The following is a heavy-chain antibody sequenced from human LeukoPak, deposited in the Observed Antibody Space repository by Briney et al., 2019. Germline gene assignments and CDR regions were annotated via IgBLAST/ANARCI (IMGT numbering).Heavy chain of an antibody. CDR1: GYTFTSYY. CDR3: ARDLGYCSGGSCPLFDY. V-gene: IGHV1-46*01. Sequence: GASVKVSCKAPGYTFTSYYMHWVRQAPGQGLEWMGIINPSGGSTSYAQKFQGRVTMTRDTSTSTVYMELSSLRSEDTAVYYCARDLGYCSGGSCPLFDYWGQGTLVTVSS. D-gene: IGHD2-15*01. CDR2: INPSGGST. J-gene: IGHJ4*02.